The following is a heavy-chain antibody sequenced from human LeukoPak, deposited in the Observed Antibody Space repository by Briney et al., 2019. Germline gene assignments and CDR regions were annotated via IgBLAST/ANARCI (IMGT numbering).Heavy chain of an antibody. CDR1: GGPFSSYA. CDR2: IIPIFGTA. V-gene: IGHV1-69*05. Sequence: SVKVSCKASGGPFSSYAISWVRQAPGQGLEWMGGIIPIFGTANYAQKFQGRVTITTDESTSTAYMELSSLRSEDTAVYYCARVNVVVPAATKGGNWFDPWGQGTLVTVSS. J-gene: IGHJ5*02. CDR3: ARVNVVVPAATKGGNWFDP. D-gene: IGHD2-2*01.